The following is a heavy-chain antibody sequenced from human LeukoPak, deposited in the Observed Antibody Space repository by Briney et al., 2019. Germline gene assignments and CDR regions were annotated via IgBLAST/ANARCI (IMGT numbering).Heavy chain of an antibody. CDR2: IWHDASNA. J-gene: IGHJ4*02. CDR1: GFTFSRYG. CDR3: AKIRGEIDY. V-gene: IGHV3-30*02. D-gene: IGHD3-10*01. Sequence: GGSLRLSCAASGFTFSRYGMHWVRQAPGKWLEWVAFIWHDASNAYYADSVKGRYNISRDNSKNTLYLQMNRLRTEDTAVYYCAKIRGEIDYWGQGILVTVSS.